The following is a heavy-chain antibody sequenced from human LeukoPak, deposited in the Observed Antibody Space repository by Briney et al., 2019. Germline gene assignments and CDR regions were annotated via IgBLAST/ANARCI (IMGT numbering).Heavy chain of an antibody. V-gene: IGHV3-21*01. J-gene: IGHJ4*02. Sequence: GGSLRLSCAASGFTFGSYNMNWVRQAPGRGLEWVSSISSSGDYIFYADSVKGRFTISRDNAKNSLFLQMNSLRAGDTAPYYCASARGDSSTDSFDYWGQGTLVTVSS. CDR3: ASARGDSSTDSFDY. D-gene: IGHD3-16*01. CDR2: ISSSGDYI. CDR1: GFTFGSYN.